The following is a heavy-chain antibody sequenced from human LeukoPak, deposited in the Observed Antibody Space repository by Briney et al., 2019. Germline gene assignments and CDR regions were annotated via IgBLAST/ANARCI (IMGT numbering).Heavy chain of an antibody. D-gene: IGHD3-22*01. CDR1: GYTFTSYY. V-gene: IGHV1-46*01. J-gene: IGHJ3*02. Sequence: SVKVSCKASGYTFTSYYMHWVRQAPGQGLEWMGIINPSGGSTSYAQKFQGRVTMTRDTSTSTVYMELSSLRSEDTAVYYCASELEIPPSIYDSSGSDAFDIWGQGTMVTVSS. CDR3: ASELEIPPSIYDSSGSDAFDI. CDR2: INPSGGST.